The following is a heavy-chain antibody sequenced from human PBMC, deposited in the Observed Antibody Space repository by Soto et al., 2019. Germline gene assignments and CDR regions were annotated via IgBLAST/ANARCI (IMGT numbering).Heavy chain of an antibody. D-gene: IGHD3-3*01. CDR3: ARDGVVTRVFFGYFDY. Sequence: GGSLRLSCVVSGFSFSTYWMSWVRQTPGKGLEWVANIKQDGSKTYYVDSVKGRFTISRDYSQNTLYLQMDSLRVEDTAMYYCARDGVVTRVFFGYFDYWGQGALVPVYS. CDR2: IKQDGSKT. CDR1: GFSFSTYW. V-gene: IGHV3-7*01. J-gene: IGHJ4*02.